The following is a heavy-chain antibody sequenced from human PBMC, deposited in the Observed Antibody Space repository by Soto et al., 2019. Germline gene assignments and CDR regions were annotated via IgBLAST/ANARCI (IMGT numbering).Heavy chain of an antibody. J-gene: IGHJ4*02. Sequence: QVQLQESGPGLVKPSGTLSLTCAVSGVSISSHDWWTWVRQPPGKGLEWIGESHQSGNTHPNSSLESRVTISVDKSNNQFSLKLSSVTAADTAVYYCATSDSGRLYGGEGTLVTVSS. V-gene: IGHV4-4*02. CDR2: SHQSGNT. CDR1: GVSISSHDW. D-gene: IGHD6-13*01. CDR3: ATSDSGRLY.